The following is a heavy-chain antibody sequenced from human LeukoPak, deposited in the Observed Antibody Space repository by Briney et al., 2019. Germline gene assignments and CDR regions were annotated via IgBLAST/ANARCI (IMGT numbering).Heavy chain of an antibody. V-gene: IGHV4-39*01. J-gene: IGHJ6*03. D-gene: IGHD3-22*01. CDR2: TYYSAST. CDR3: ARETNWSDSSGYITYFYHYMDV. Sequence: PSETLSLTCTVSGGSISSYYWGWIRQPPGKGLEWIGSTYYSASTYYNPSLKSRVTISVDTSKNQFSLSLNSVTAADTAVYYCARETNWSDSSGYITYFYHYMDVWGKGTTVTVSS. CDR1: GGSISSYY.